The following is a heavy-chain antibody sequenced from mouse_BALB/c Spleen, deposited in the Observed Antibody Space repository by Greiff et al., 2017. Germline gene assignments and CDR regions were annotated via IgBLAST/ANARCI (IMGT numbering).Heavy chain of an antibody. J-gene: IGHJ2*01. D-gene: IGHD2-1*01. CDR2: IDPANGNT. Sequence: VQLKQSGAELVKPGASVKLSCTASGFNIKDTYMHWVKQRPEQGLERIGRIDPANGNTKYDPKFQGKATITADTSSNTAYLQLSSLTSEDTAVYYCAPYGNYGYWGQGTTLTVSS. CDR1: GFNIKDTY. V-gene: IGHV14-3*02. CDR3: APYGNYGY.